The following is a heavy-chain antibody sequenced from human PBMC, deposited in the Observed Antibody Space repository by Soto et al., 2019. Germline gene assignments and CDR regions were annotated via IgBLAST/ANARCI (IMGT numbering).Heavy chain of an antibody. CDR3: ANPHSGSYTAYYYGMDV. V-gene: IGHV3-23*01. D-gene: IGHD3-10*01. CDR1: GLTLRSYA. Sequence: GSLRLSCAASGLTLRSYAMRWVRQAPGKGPEWVSAISGSGGSTYYADSVKGRFTISRDTSTTTLYLQMSSLRAEDTAVYYCANPHSGSYTAYYYGMDVWGQGTTVTVSS. CDR2: ISGSGGST. J-gene: IGHJ6*02.